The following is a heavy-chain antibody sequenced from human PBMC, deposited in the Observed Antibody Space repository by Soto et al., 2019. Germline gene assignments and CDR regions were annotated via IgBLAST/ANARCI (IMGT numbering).Heavy chain of an antibody. CDR2: ISTGSSYI. D-gene: IGHD4-17*01. CDR1: GFTFSSYS. Sequence: GGSLRLSCAASGFTFSSYSMNWVRQAPGKGLEWASFISTGSSYIYYADSVKGRFTISRDNAKNSLYLQMNSLRADDTAVYYCARDSVYGGNPPPFDYWGQGTLVTVSS. CDR3: ARDSVYGGNPPPFDY. V-gene: IGHV3-21*01. J-gene: IGHJ4*02.